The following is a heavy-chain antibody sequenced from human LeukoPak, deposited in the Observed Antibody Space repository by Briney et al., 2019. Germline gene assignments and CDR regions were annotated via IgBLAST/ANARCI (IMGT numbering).Heavy chain of an antibody. V-gene: IGHV1-2*06. CDR1: GYTFTGYY. D-gene: IGHD3-22*01. CDR2: INPHSGGT. Sequence: ASVKVSCKASGYTFTGYYMHWVRPAPGKGREWMGRINPHSGGTNYAQKFRGRVTMTRDTSISTAYKELSRLRSDVTAVYYWARGTYYYESSGYDSLEYWGQGTLVTVSS. CDR3: ARGTYYYESSGYDSLEY. J-gene: IGHJ4*02.